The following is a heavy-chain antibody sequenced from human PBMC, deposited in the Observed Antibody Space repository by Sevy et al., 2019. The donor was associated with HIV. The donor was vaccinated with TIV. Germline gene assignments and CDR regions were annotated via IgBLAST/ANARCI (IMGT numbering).Heavy chain of an antibody. Sequence: SETLSLTCAVYGGSFSGYYWSWIRQPPGKGLELIGEINHSGSTNYNPSLKSRVTISVDTSKNQFSLNLSSVTAADTAVYYCARGGAAAGIRGWFDPWGQGTLVTVSS. CDR1: GGSFSGYY. CDR2: INHSGST. CDR3: ARGGAAAGIRGWFDP. V-gene: IGHV4-34*01. J-gene: IGHJ5*02. D-gene: IGHD6-13*01.